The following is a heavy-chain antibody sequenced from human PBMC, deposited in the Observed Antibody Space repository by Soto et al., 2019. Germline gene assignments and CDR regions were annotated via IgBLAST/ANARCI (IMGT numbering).Heavy chain of an antibody. CDR3: ARGVDAGVDV. Sequence: QVQLVQSGAEVTKPGASVKVSCKASGYTFTSYDINWVRQATGQGLEWMGWMSPNSGATGYAQKFQGRVTRTRDTSISTAYREQSNLRSEDTAIYYCARGVDAGVDVWGQGSTVTVSS. V-gene: IGHV1-8*01. J-gene: IGHJ6*02. CDR1: GYTFTSYD. D-gene: IGHD1-1*01. CDR2: MSPNSGAT.